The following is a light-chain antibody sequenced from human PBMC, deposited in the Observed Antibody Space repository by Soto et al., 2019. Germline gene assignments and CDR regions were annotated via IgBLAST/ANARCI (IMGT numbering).Light chain of an antibody. CDR1: SSNIGSNT. V-gene: IGLV1-44*01. Sequence: QTVVTQPPSASGTPGQRVTISCSGSSSNIGSNTVNWYQQLPGTAPKLLIYSDNQRPSGVPDRFSGSRSATSASLAISRLQSEDEADYYCAAWDDSLPGPMMFGGGTKVTVL. J-gene: IGLJ3*02. CDR3: AAWDDSLPGPMM. CDR2: SDN.